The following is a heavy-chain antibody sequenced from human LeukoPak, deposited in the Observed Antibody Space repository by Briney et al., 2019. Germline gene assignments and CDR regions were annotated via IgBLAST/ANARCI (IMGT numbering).Heavy chain of an antibody. D-gene: IGHD3-16*01. V-gene: IGHV4-59*01. CDR1: GGSLSSYY. CDR3: ARETGDDYDSRAFDG. CDR2: IYYSGST. Sequence: PETLSLTCTLSGGSLSSYYLSWIRQPARRGLEWVGCIYYSGSTNYNPTLKSRVTISVDTSQNQFSLKLSAVSDADTAVYYCARETGDDYDSRAFDGWGQGTMVTASS. J-gene: IGHJ3*01.